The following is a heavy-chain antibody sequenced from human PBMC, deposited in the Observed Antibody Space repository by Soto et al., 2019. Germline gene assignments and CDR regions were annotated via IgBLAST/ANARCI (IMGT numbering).Heavy chain of an antibody. D-gene: IGHD5-12*01. Sequence: SETLSLTCAVYGGSFSGYYWSWIRQPPGKGLEWIGEINHSGSTNYNPSLKSRVTISVDTSKNQFSLKLSSVTAADTAVYYYARGLMSGLSYFDYWGQGTLVTVSS. CDR1: GGSFSGYY. CDR2: INHSGST. J-gene: IGHJ4*02. V-gene: IGHV4-34*01. CDR3: ARGLMSGLSYFDY.